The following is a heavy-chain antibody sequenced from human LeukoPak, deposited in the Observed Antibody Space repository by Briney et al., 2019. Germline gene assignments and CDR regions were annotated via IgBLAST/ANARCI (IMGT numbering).Heavy chain of an antibody. CDR2: ISPTGSTT. Sequence: GGSLRLSCTASGFSFSGHWMHWARQLPGKGLVWVSRISPTGSTTSYADSVKGRFTVSRDNAKNTLYLQVNNLRAEDTAVYYCARGPNSNWSGLDFWGQXTLXTVSS. V-gene: IGHV3-74*01. CDR3: ARGPNSNWSGLDF. CDR1: GFSFSGHW. J-gene: IGHJ4*02. D-gene: IGHD6-6*01.